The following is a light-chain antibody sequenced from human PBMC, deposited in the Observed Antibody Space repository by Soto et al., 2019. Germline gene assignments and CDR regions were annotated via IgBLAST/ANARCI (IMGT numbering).Light chain of an antibody. CDR3: SSYTSDWGV. V-gene: IGLV2-14*01. Sequence: QSALTQPASVSGSPGQSITISCTGTSSDVGAYNYVSWYQQHPGKAPKLMIYEVRTRPSGVSDRFSGSKSGNTASLTISGLQAEDEADYYCSSYTSDWGVFGTGTKVTVL. CDR2: EVR. CDR1: SSDVGAYNY. J-gene: IGLJ1*01.